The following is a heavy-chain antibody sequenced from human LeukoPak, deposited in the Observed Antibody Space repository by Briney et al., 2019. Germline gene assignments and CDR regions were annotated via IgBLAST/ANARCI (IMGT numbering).Heavy chain of an antibody. CDR3: ARESSSADAYDF. V-gene: IGHV1-2*06. CDR2: INPNSGAT. D-gene: IGHD6-6*01. J-gene: IGHJ3*01. Sequence: GASVKVSCKASGYTFTGYYMHWVRQAPGQGLEWMGRINPNSGATNYAPKFQGRVTMTRDTSINTAYMELSRLRSDDTAFYYCARESSSADAYDFWGHGTMVTVSS. CDR1: GYTFTGYY.